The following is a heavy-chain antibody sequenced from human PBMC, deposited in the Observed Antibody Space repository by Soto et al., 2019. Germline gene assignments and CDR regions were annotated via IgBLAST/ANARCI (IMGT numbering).Heavy chain of an antibody. CDR3: ARGGELPDAFHI. J-gene: IGHJ3*02. CDR2: IWYDGSNK. CDR1: GFTFSSYG. V-gene: IGHV3-33*01. Sequence: PGGSLRLSCAASGFTFSSYGMHWVRQAPGKGLEWVAVIWYDGSNKYYADSVKGRFTISRDNSKNTLYLQMNSLRAEDTAVYYCARGGELPDAFHIWGQGTMVTVSS. D-gene: IGHD1-26*01.